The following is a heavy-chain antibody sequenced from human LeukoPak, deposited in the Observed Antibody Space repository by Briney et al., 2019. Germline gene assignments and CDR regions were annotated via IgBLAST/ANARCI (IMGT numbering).Heavy chain of an antibody. CDR2: IIPIFGTA. CDR1: GGTFSSYA. V-gene: IGHV1-69*13. Sequence: SVKVSCKASGGTFSSYAISWVRQAPGQGLEWMGGIIPIFGTANYAQKFQGRVTITADESTSTAYMELSSLRSEDTAVYYCARSAIERGLFDYWGQGTLVTVSS. J-gene: IGHJ4*02. CDR3: ARSAIERGLFDY. D-gene: IGHD2-21*01.